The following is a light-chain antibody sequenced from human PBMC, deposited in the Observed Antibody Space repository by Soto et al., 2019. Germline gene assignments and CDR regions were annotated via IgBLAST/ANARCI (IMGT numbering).Light chain of an antibody. Sequence: QAVVTQPPSLSGAPGQRVTSSCSGSDSNIGRYSVNWYQHFPGTAPKIVIYSDDYRPSGVPDRFSGSKSGTSASLAISGLQSDDEADYYCAVWDDNVNGPLFGGGTKVTVL. CDR2: SDD. V-gene: IGLV1-44*01. J-gene: IGLJ3*02. CDR3: AVWDDNVNGPL. CDR1: DSNIGRYS.